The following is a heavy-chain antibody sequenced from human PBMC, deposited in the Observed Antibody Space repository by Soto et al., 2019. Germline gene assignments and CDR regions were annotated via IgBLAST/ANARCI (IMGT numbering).Heavy chain of an antibody. CDR3: ARDEGYSGSYVINPAPLDY. Sequence: SSVKVSCKASGGTFSSYAISWVRQAPGQGLEWMGGIIPIFGTANYAQKFQGRVTITADESTSTAYMELSSLRSEDTAVYYCARDEGYSGSYVINPAPLDYWAQGTLDPVSS. CDR1: GGTFSSYA. CDR2: IIPIFGTA. D-gene: IGHD1-26*01. J-gene: IGHJ1*01. V-gene: IGHV1-69*13.